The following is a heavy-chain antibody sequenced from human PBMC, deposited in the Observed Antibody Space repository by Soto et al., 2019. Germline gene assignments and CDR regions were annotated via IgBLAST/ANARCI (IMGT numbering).Heavy chain of an antibody. Sequence: ASGKFSCKASGYTFTGYHMQWLRQAPGQGLEWMGLINPTSGGTNYAQKLQGRVTVTRDTSISTAYMEVRRLRSGGTAVYFCARDRRFHDSGTYDIANDAFDVWGQGTMVTVSS. J-gene: IGHJ3*01. CDR3: ARDRRFHDSGTYDIANDAFDV. CDR1: GYTFTGYH. D-gene: IGHD3-22*01. V-gene: IGHV1-2*02. CDR2: INPTSGGT.